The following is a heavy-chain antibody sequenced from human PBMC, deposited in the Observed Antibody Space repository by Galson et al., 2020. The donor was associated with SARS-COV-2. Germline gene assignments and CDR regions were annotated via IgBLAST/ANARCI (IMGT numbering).Heavy chain of an antibody. CDR1: GFTFSSYW. D-gene: IGHD6-19*01. CDR3: ARGRASSGWYEFVDY. J-gene: IGHJ4*02. Sequence: GESLKISCAASGFTFSSYWMHWVRQAPGKGLVWVSHINSDGSSTNYADSVKGRFTMSRDNAKNTLYLQMNSLRAEDTAVYYCARGRASSGWYEFVDYWGQGTLVTVSS. CDR2: INSDGSST. V-gene: IGHV3-74*01.